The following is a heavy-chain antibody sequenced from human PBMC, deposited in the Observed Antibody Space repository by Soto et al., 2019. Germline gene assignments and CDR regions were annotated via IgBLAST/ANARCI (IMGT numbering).Heavy chain of an antibody. V-gene: IGHV3-33*01. CDR2: IWYDGSNK. J-gene: IGHJ6*02. Sequence: PGGSLRLSCAASGFTFSSYGMHWVRQAPGKGLEWVAVIWYDGSNKYYADSVKGRFTISRDNSKNTLYLQMNSLRAEDTAVYYCARMVGITIFGVVIRDYYYGMDVWGQGTTVTVSS. CDR1: GFTFSSYG. D-gene: IGHD3-3*01. CDR3: ARMVGITIFGVVIRDYYYGMDV.